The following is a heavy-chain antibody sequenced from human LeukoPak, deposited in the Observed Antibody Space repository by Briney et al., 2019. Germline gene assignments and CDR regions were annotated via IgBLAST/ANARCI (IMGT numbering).Heavy chain of an antibody. J-gene: IGHJ4*02. V-gene: IGHV3-30*18. Sequence: GGSLRLSCAASGFTFSSFGMHWVRQAPGKGLEWVAVISYDGSNQYYEDSVKGRFTISRDNSKNTLYLQMNSLRAEDTAVYYCVKDKYSRSWYPFDYWGQGTLVTVSS. CDR2: ISYDGSNQ. CDR1: GFTFSSFG. D-gene: IGHD6-13*01. CDR3: VKDKYSRSWYPFDY.